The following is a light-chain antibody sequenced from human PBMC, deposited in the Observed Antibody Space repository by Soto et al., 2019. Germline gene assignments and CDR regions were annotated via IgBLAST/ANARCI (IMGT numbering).Light chain of an antibody. V-gene: IGKV3-20*01. CDR1: QSVSRSF. CDR2: GAS. J-gene: IGKJ1*01. CDR3: QQYDSSPWT. Sequence: EIVLTQSPGTLSLSPGERATLSCRASQSVSRSFLAWYQQKPGQAPRLLIYGASSRATGIPDRFSDSVSGTDFTLTISRLDPEDFAVYYCQQYDSSPWTFGQGTKVEIK.